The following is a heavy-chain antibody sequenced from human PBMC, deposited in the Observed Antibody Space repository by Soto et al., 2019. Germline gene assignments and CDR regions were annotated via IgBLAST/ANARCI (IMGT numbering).Heavy chain of an antibody. CDR1: GFSLSTSGVG. V-gene: IGHV2-5*02. J-gene: IGHJ3*02. CDR3: AHSGLGIRAFDI. D-gene: IGHD7-27*01. Sequence: SGPTLVKPTQTLTLTCTFSGFSLSTSGVGVGWIRQPPGKALEWLALIYWDDGKRYSPSLKSRLTITKDTSKNQVVLTMTNMDTVDTAAYYCAHSGLGIRAFDIWGQGTMVTVSS. CDR2: IYWDDGK.